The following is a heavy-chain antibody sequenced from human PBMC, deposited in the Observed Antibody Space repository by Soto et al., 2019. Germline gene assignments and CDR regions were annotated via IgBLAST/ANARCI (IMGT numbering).Heavy chain of an antibody. CDR1: GYRFTNYW. Sequence: GESLKISCQASGYRFTNYWIGWVRQMPGKGLEWMGIIYPGDSDTRYSPSFQGQVTISADKSISTAYLQWSSLKASDTAMYYCARLNYDSSGYPYYFDYWGQGTLVTVSS. CDR2: IYPGDSDT. D-gene: IGHD3-22*01. J-gene: IGHJ4*02. V-gene: IGHV5-51*01. CDR3: ARLNYDSSGYPYYFDY.